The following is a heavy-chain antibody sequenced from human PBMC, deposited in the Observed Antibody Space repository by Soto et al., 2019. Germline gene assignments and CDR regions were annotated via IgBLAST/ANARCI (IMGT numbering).Heavy chain of an antibody. D-gene: IGHD6-13*01. V-gene: IGHV3-23*01. CDR3: GKTYGTSWPFDY. CDR1: GFTFSSYA. Sequence: VGSLRLSCAASGFTFSSYAMSWVRQAPGKGLEWVSAISGSGGSTYYADSVKGRFTISRDNSKNTLYLQMNSLRAEDTAVYYWGKTYGTSWPFDYWGKETLVPVSS. J-gene: IGHJ4*02. CDR2: ISGSGGST.